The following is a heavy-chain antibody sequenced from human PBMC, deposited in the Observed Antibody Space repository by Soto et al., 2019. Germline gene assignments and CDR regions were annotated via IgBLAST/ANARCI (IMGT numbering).Heavy chain of an antibody. V-gene: IGHV4-31*03. D-gene: IGHD1-1*01. CDR3: ARELPQRQGRNMDV. Sequence: PSEPLSLTCTVPGGSMTSADQYWTWIRHRPGGGLEWFGYINHRGSLYYNPSLKSRVSMSVDTSKNQFSLNLSSVTAADTAVYYCARELPQRQGRNMDVWGQGTTVTVSS. J-gene: IGHJ6*02. CDR2: INHRGSL. CDR1: GGSMTSADQY.